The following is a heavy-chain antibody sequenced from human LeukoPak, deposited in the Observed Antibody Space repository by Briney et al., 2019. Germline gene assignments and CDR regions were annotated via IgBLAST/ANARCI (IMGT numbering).Heavy chain of an antibody. CDR3: ARGNYYYDY. Sequence: SETLSLTCTVSGGSISSYYWSWIRQPPGKGLEWIGYIYYSGSTNYNPSLKSRVTISVDTSKNQFSLKLSSVTAADAAVYYCARGNYYYDYWGQGTLVTVSS. V-gene: IGHV4-59*01. CDR1: GGSISSYY. CDR2: IYYSGST. D-gene: IGHD3-10*01. J-gene: IGHJ4*02.